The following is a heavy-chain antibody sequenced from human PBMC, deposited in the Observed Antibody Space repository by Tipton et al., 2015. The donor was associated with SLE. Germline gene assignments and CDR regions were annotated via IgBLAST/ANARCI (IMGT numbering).Heavy chain of an antibody. Sequence: SLRLSCAASGFTFSDYYMSWIRQAPGKGLEWASYISSSGSTIYYADSVKGRFTISRDNAKNSLYLQMNSLRAEDTAVYYCARDSGGYYPYFDYWGQGTLVTVSS. V-gene: IGHV3-11*04. CDR3: ARDSGGYYPYFDY. D-gene: IGHD3-3*01. J-gene: IGHJ4*02. CDR1: GFTFSDYY. CDR2: ISSSGSTI.